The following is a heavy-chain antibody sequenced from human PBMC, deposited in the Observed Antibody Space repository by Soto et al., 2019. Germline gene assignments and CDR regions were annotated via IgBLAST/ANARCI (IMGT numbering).Heavy chain of an antibody. Sequence: GGSLRLSCAASGFTVSSNYMSWVRQAPGKGLEWVSVIYSGGSTYYADSVKGRFTISRHNSKNTLYLQMNSLRAEDTAVYYCARGLRYFDWCFDYWGQGTLVTVSS. J-gene: IGHJ4*02. CDR2: IYSGGST. CDR1: GFTVSSNY. D-gene: IGHD3-9*01. V-gene: IGHV3-53*04. CDR3: ARGLRYFDWCFDY.